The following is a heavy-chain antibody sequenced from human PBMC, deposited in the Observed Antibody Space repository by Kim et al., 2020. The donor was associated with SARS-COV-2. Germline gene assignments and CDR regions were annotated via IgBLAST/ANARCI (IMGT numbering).Heavy chain of an antibody. CDR2: AYNGNT. D-gene: IGHD3-9*01. CDR3: ARAFDT. J-gene: IGHJ4*02. Sequence: AYNGNTNYAQKLQGRVTMTTDTSTSTAYMELRSLRSDDTAVYYCARAFDTWGQGTLVTVSS. V-gene: IGHV1-18*01.